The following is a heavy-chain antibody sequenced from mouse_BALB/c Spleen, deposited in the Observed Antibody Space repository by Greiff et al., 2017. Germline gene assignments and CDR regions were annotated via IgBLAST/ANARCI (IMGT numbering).Heavy chain of an antibody. D-gene: IGHD4-1*01. CDR3: ARRPSSGTGYFDV. V-gene: IGHV1-82*01. J-gene: IGHJ1*01. CDR2: IYPGDGDT. CDR1: GYAFSSSW. Sequence: QVQLKESGPELVKPGASVKISCKASGYAFSSSWMNWVKQRPGQGLEWIGRIYPGDGDTNYNGKFKGKATLTADKSSSTAYMQLSSLTSVDSAVYFCARRPSSGTGYFDVWGAGTTVTVSS.